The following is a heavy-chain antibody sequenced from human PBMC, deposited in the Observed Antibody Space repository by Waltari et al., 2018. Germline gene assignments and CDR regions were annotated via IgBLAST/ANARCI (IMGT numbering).Heavy chain of an antibody. D-gene: IGHD3-22*01. J-gene: IGHJ6*03. V-gene: IGHV4-34*01. CDR1: GGSFSGYY. Sequence: QVQLQQWGAGLLKPSETLSLTCAVYGGSFSGYYWSWIRQPPGKGLEWVGEINHSGSTNYNPSLKSRVTISVDTSKNQFSLKLSSVTAADTAVYYCARRGGYEKGFYYYYYYMDVWGKGTTVTVSS. CDR3: ARRGGYEKGFYYYYYYMDV. CDR2: INHSGST.